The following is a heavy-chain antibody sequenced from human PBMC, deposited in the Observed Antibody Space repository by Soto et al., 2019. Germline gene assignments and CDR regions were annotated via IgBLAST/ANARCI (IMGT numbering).Heavy chain of an antibody. V-gene: IGHV3-33*01. J-gene: IGHJ3*02. Sequence: GGSLRLSCAASGFTFSSYGMRWVRQAPGKGLEWVAVIWYDGSNKYYADSVKGRFTISRDNSKNTLYLQMNSLRAEDTAVYYCARAFPRYYYDSSGPVLDAFDIWGQGTMVPVSS. CDR2: IWYDGSNK. D-gene: IGHD3-22*01. CDR1: GFTFSSYG. CDR3: ARAFPRYYYDSSGPVLDAFDI.